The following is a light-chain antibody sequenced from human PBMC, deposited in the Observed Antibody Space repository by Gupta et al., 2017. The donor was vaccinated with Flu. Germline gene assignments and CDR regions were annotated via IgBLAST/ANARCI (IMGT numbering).Light chain of an antibody. CDR1: QSISSY. CDR3: QQSSSTPLT. Sequence: GDRVTITCRASQSISSYLNWYQHKPGEPPKLLIYGASSRQSGVPSRFSGSGSGTDFTLTIISLQAEDFAAYYCQQSSSTPLTFGRGTKVEIK. V-gene: IGKV1-39*01. J-gene: IGKJ4*01. CDR2: GAS.